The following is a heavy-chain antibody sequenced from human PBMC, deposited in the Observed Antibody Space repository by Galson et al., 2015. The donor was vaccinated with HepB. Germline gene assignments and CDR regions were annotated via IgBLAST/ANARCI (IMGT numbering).Heavy chain of an antibody. V-gene: IGHV5-10-1*01. Sequence: QSGAEVKKPGESLRISCKTSGYSFTRYWITWVRQMPGKGLEWMGRIDPTDSYTNYRPPFRGHVTISADKSISTAYLQWNSLKASDTAMYYCARHEPQYCTSGTCYDGGWFDPWGQGTLVTVSS. CDR3: ARHEPQYCTSGTCYDGGWFDP. D-gene: IGHD2-2*01. J-gene: IGHJ5*02. CDR2: IDPTDSYT. CDR1: GYSFTRYW.